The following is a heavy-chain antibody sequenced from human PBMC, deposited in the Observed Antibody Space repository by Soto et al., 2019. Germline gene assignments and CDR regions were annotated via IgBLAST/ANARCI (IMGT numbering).Heavy chain of an antibody. Sequence: GSLRLSCAASGFTFSDYYMSWIRQAPGKGLEWVSYISSSGSTIYYADSVKGRFTISRDNAKNSLYLQMNSLRAEDTAVYYCASYYDSSGYYFDYWGQGTLVTVSS. V-gene: IGHV3-11*01. CDR3: ASYYDSSGYYFDY. J-gene: IGHJ4*02. D-gene: IGHD3-22*01. CDR1: GFTFSDYY. CDR2: ISSSGSTI.